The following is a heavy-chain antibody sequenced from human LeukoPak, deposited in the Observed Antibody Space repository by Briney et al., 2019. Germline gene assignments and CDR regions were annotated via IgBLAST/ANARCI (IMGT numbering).Heavy chain of an antibody. CDR2: MHTSGSV. J-gene: IGHJ6*03. CDR3: ARLPDPYGGDSKYYYYMDV. D-gene: IGHD4-23*01. CDR1: GGSISRYY. V-gene: IGHV4-4*07. Sequence: SETLSLTCTVSGGSISRYYWTWIRQPAGKGLEWIGRMHTSGSVNYNPSLKSRVTMSADTSKNQFSLNLSTVTAADTAVYYCARLPDPYGGDSKYYYYMDVWGKGTTVTVFS.